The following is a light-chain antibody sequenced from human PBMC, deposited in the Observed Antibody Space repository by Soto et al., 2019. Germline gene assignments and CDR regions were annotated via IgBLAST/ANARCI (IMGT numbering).Light chain of an antibody. CDR2: GAS. J-gene: IGKJ4*01. CDR3: QQYESSPRT. V-gene: IGKV3-20*01. Sequence: EIVLTQSPGTLSLSPGERATLSCRASQSVSSTYLAWYQQKPGQPPRLLIYGASIRATGIPDRFSGSGSGTDFTLTISRLEPEDFAVYYCQQYESSPRTFGGGTKVEL. CDR1: QSVSSTY.